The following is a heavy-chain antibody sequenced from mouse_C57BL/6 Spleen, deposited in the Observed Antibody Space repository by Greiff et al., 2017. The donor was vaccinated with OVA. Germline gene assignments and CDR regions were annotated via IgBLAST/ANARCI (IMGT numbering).Heavy chain of an antibody. CDR3: AREGGLRRNYFDY. J-gene: IGHJ2*01. CDR1: GYTFTSYW. D-gene: IGHD2-4*01. Sequence: QVQLQQPGTELVKPGASVKLSCKASGYTFTSYWMHWVKQRPGQGLEWIGNINPSNGGTNYNEKFKSKATLTVDKSSSTAYMQLSSLTSEDSAVYYGAREGGLRRNYFDYWGQGTTLTVSS. V-gene: IGHV1-53*01. CDR2: INPSNGGT.